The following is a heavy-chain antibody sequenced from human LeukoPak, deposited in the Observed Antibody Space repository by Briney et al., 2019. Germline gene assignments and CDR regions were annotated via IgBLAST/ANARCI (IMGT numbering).Heavy chain of an antibody. D-gene: IGHD3-22*01. Sequence: GPSLRLSCPASAFTFSSYAIHWVRQAPGKGREWVAVTSPDGNEKYYADSVKGRFTISRDNSKNTVFLQMNSLSTEDTAVYSCFTGSAYYYDSWGQGTLVTVSS. CDR3: FTGSAYYYDS. J-gene: IGHJ5*01. CDR1: AFTFSSYA. CDR2: TSPDGNEK. V-gene: IGHV3-30*08.